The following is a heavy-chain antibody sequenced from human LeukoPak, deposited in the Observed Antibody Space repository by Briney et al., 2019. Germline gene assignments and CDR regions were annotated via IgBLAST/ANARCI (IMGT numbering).Heavy chain of an antibody. CDR1: GFTFSSYG. Sequence: GRSLRLSCAASGFTFSSYGMRWVCQAPGKGLEWVAVIWYDGSNKYYADSVKGRFTISRDNSKNTLYLQMNSLRAEDTAVYYCAKVGKGLYSYGYHDAFDIWGQGTMVTVSS. CDR3: AKVGKGLYSYGYHDAFDI. V-gene: IGHV3-33*06. D-gene: IGHD5-18*01. J-gene: IGHJ3*02. CDR2: IWYDGSNK.